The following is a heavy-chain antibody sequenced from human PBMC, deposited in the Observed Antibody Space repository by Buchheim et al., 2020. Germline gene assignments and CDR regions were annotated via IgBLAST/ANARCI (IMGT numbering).Heavy chain of an antibody. Sequence: QVQLQQWGAGLLKPSETLSLTCAVSGGSFSGYYWSWIRQPPGKGLEWIGEINHSGSTNYNPSLKSRVTISVDTSKNQFSLKLSSVTAADTAVYYWARVWGYYDFRSGKKGGWFDPWGQGTL. V-gene: IGHV4-34*01. J-gene: IGHJ5*02. D-gene: IGHD3-3*01. CDR3: ARVWGYYDFRSGKKGGWFDP. CDR2: INHSGST. CDR1: GGSFSGYY.